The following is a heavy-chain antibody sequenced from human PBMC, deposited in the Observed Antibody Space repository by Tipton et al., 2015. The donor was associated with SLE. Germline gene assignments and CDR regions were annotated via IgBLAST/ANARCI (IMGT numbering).Heavy chain of an antibody. V-gene: IGHV4-39*01. CDR3: ATHDYDFWSGYPHPQFFDP. CDR1: GGSISSSSYY. Sequence: TLSLTCTVPGGSISSSSYYWGWIRQPPGKGLEWIGSIYYSGSTYYNPSLKSRVTISVDTSKNQFSLKLRSVTAADTAVYYCATHDYDFWSGYPHPQFFDPWGQGTLVTVSS. J-gene: IGHJ5*02. CDR2: IYYSGST. D-gene: IGHD3-3*01.